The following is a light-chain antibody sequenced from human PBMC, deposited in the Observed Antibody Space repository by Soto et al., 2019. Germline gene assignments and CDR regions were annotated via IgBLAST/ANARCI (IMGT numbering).Light chain of an antibody. J-gene: IGLJ3*02. CDR2: KDK. Sequence: SYELTQPPSVSVSPGQTARIACSGDALPKQYAYWYQQKPGQAPVLLIYKDKERPSGIPERFSGSSSGTTVTLTIGGVQAEYEADYYCQSSDRGDTYWVFGGGTKLTVL. CDR3: QSSDRGDTYWV. CDR1: ALPKQY. V-gene: IGLV3-25*02.